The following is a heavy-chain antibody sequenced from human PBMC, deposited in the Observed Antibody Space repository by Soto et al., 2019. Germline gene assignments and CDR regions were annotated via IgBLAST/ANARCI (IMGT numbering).Heavy chain of an antibody. D-gene: IGHD6-6*01. CDR3: ARDLRIAAHHSGYYYYYYMDV. CDR1: GFTFSDYY. Sequence: GGSLRLSCAASGFTFSDYYMSWIRQAPGKGLEWVSYISSSGSTIYYADSVKGRFTISRDNAKNSLYLQMNSLRAEDTAVYYCARDLRIAAHHSGYYYYYYMDVWGKGTTVTVSS. V-gene: IGHV3-11*01. J-gene: IGHJ6*03. CDR2: ISSSGSTI.